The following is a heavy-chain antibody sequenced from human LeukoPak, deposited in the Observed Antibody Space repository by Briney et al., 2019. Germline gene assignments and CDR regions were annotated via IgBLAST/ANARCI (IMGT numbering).Heavy chain of an antibody. Sequence: GGSLRLSCAASGFTFDDYAMHWVRQAPGKGLEWVSGISWNSVSIGYADSGKGRFTLSRENAKTSLYLQMNSLRAEDTALYYCAKDIGYSYGYYQFDYRGQGTLVTVSS. CDR1: GFTFDDYA. CDR3: AKDIGYSYGYYQFDY. J-gene: IGHJ4*02. D-gene: IGHD5-18*01. CDR2: ISWNSVSI. V-gene: IGHV3-9*01.